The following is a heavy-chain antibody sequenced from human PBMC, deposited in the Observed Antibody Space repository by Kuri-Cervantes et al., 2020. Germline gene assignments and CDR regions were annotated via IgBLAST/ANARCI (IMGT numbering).Heavy chain of an antibody. D-gene: IGHD1-20*01. CDR2: ISSSSSYI. Sequence: GESLRISWAASGFTFSSCSLNWLRQAPGKGLEWVSSISSSSSYIYYADPVKGRFTISRDNAKNSLYLQINSLRAEDTAVYHCARVGYNWNEAGAFDIWGQGTMVTVSS. CDR3: ARVGYNWNEAGAFDI. J-gene: IGHJ3*02. CDR1: GFTFSSCS. V-gene: IGHV3-21*01.